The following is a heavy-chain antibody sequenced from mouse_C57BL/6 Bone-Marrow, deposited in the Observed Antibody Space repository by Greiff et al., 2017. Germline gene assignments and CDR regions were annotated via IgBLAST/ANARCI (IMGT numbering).Heavy chain of an antibody. V-gene: IGHV1-64*01. CDR3: ARFCEGYYFDY. D-gene: IGHD3-1*01. Sequence: QVQLQQPGAELVKPGASVKLSCKASGYTFTSYWMHWVKQRPGQGLEWIGMIHPNSGSTNYNEKFKSKATLTVDKSSSTAYMQIRSLTSEDSAVYYCARFCEGYYFDYWGQGTTLTVSS. J-gene: IGHJ2*01. CDR1: GYTFTSYW. CDR2: IHPNSGST.